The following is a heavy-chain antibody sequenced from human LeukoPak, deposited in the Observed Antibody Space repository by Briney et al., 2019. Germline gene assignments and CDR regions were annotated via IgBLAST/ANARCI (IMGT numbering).Heavy chain of an antibody. D-gene: IGHD3-3*01. V-gene: IGHV3-23*01. Sequence: PGGSLRLSCAASGFTFSSYAMSWVRQAPGKGLEWVSAISGSGGSTYYADSVKGRFTISRDNSKNTLYLQMNSLRAEDTAVYYCAIDTLLRFLEWLSIVDAFDIWGQGTMVTVSS. CDR1: GFTFSSYA. CDR2: ISGSGGST. CDR3: AIDTLLRFLEWLSIVDAFDI. J-gene: IGHJ3*02.